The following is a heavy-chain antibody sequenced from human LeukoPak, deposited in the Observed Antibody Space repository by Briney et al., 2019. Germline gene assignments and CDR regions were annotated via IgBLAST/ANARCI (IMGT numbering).Heavy chain of an antibody. D-gene: IGHD3-22*01. V-gene: IGHV3-21*01. J-gene: IGHJ4*02. CDR2: ISSSSSYI. Sequence: GGSLRLSCAVSGFTFSSYSMNWVRQAPGKGLEWVSSISSSSSYIYYADSVKGRFTISRDNAKNSLYLQMNSLRAEDTAVYYCARHRYYYDSSGSPHFVYWGQGTLVTVSS. CDR3: ARHRYYYDSSGSPHFVY. CDR1: GFTFSSYS.